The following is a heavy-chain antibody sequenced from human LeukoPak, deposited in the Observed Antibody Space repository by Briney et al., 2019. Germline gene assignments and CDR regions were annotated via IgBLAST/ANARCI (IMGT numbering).Heavy chain of an antibody. CDR1: GGTLSSYA. CDR3: ARADSSGYSLNENFDY. Sequence: ASVKVSCKASGGTLSSYALNWVRQAPGQGLEWIGRIIPIFAIVNYAQNFQGRVTITADESTNTAYMELSSLRFEDTAFYYCARADSSGYSLNENFDYWGQGTLVTVSS. CDR2: IIPIFAIV. D-gene: IGHD3-22*01. V-gene: IGHV1-69*13. J-gene: IGHJ4*02.